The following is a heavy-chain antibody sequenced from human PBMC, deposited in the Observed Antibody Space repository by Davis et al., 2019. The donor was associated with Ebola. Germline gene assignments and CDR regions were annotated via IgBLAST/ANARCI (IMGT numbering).Heavy chain of an antibody. D-gene: IGHD5-12*01. CDR1: GYSFTSYW. CDR2: IYPGDSDT. V-gene: IGHV5-51*01. CDR3: ARPVATRPYDAFDI. J-gene: IGHJ3*02. Sequence: TVSCKGSGYSFTSYWIGWVRQMPGKGLEWMGIIYPGDSDTRYSPSFQGQVTISADKSISTAYLQWSSLKASDTAMYYCARPVATRPYDAFDIWGQGTMVTVSS.